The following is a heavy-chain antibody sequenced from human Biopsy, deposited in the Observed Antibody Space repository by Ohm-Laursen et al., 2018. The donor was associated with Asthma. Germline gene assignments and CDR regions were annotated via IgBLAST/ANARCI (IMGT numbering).Heavy chain of an antibody. V-gene: IGHV7-4-1*02. CDR1: GYTVTRYA. J-gene: IGHJ4*02. CDR2: INTNTGTP. Sequence: GASVKVACKDSGYTVTRYALNWVRQAPGQGLEWMGWINTNTGTPTYAQGFTGRFVFSLDTSVNTAHLQISNLKTEDTAVYYCARMISYFHAMSVPFFDYWGQGPLVTVSS. CDR3: ARMISYFHAMSVPFFDY. D-gene: IGHD3-16*01.